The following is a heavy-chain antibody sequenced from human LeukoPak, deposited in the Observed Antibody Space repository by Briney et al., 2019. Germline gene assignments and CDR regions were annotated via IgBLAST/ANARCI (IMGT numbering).Heavy chain of an antibody. CDR3: ARNFGSGSPNYYTYYGLDV. J-gene: IGHJ6*02. CDR2: ISSSSGYI. Sequence: GGSLRLSCAAFGFTFSSYKMNWVRQAPGKGLEWVSSISSSSGYIYYADSVKGRFTIPRDNAKNSLYLQMNSLRAEDTAVYYCARNFGSGSPNYYTYYGLDVWGQGTTVTVSS. V-gene: IGHV3-21*01. CDR1: GFTFSSYK. D-gene: IGHD3-10*01.